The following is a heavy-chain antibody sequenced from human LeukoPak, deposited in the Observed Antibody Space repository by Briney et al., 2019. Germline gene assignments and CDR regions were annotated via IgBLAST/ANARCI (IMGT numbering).Heavy chain of an antibody. CDR3: ARVPRDGYNYPDY. CDR2: ISSSSSYI. D-gene: IGHD5-24*01. Sequence: GGSLRLSCAASGFTFSSYSMNWVRQAPGKGLEWVSSISSSSSYIYYADSVKGRFTISRDNAKNSLYLQMNSLRAEDTAVYYCARVPRDGYNYPDYWGQGTLVTVSS. V-gene: IGHV3-21*01. J-gene: IGHJ4*02. CDR1: GFTFSSYS.